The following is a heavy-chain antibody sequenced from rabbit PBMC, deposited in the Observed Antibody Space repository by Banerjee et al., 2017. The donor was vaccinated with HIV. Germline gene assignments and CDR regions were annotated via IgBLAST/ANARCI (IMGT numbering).Heavy chain of an antibody. V-gene: IGHV1S45*01. CDR1: GFSFSNKYV. CDR3: ARDPGYVGDGWYLDL. D-gene: IGHD7-1*01. CDR2: INTSSGNT. Sequence: QQQLEESGGGLVKPEGSLTLTCTASGFSFSNKYVMCWVRQAPGKGLEWIACINTSSGNTVYATWAKGRFTISKTSWTTVTLQMTSLTAADTATHFCARDPGYVGDGWYLDLWGQGTLVTVS. J-gene: IGHJ4*01.